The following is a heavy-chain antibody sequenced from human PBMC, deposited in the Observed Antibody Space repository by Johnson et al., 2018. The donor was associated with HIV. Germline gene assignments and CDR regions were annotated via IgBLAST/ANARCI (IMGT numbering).Heavy chain of an antibody. CDR1: GFTFDDYA. CDR2: ISWNSGSI. D-gene: IGHD3-10*01. Sequence: EVQLVESGGGLVQPGRSLRLSCAASGFTFDDYAMHWVRQAPGKGLEWVSGISWNSGSIGYADSVKGRFTISRDNAKNSLYLQMNSLRAEDTALYYCAKDRAIGEALTGYDAFDIWGQGTMVTVSS. V-gene: IGHV3-9*01. J-gene: IGHJ3*02. CDR3: AKDRAIGEALTGYDAFDI.